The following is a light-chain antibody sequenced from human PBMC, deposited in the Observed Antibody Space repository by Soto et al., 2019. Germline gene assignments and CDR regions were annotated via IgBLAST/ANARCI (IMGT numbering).Light chain of an antibody. J-gene: IGLJ3*02. CDR2: EGS. V-gene: IGLV2-23*01. Sequence: QSALTQPASVSGSPGQSITISCTGTSSDVGSYNLVSWYQQHPGKAPKLMIYEGSKRPSGVSNRFSGSKSGNTASLTISGLQAEDEADYYCCSYAGSIGRVFGGGTKVTVL. CDR3: CSYAGSIGRV. CDR1: SSDVGSYNL.